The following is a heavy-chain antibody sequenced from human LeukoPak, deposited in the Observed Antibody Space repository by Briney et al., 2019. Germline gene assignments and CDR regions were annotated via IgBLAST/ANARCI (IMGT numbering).Heavy chain of an antibody. J-gene: IGHJ4*02. CDR3: ARVSLLDDGGLGDY. V-gene: IGHV3-11*06. Sequence: GGSLRLSCAAAGFPFSDYYMTWFRQAPGKGLEWVSYISGGSSYTNFADSVKGRFTISRDNAKNSLYLQMNSLRAEDTAVYYCARVSLLDDGGLGDYWGQGTLVTVSS. CDR1: GFPFSDYY. D-gene: IGHD4-23*01. CDR2: ISGGSSYT.